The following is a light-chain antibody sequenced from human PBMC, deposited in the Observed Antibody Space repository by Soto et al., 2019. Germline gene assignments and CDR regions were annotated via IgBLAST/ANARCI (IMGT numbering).Light chain of an antibody. CDR3: QQRSNWPPIT. J-gene: IGKJ5*01. CDR1: QSVQTC. Sequence: EIVLTQSPGTLSLSPGERATLSCRASQSVQTCLVFCQQRPGQAPRLLIHDASHRAAGIPARFSGSGFGTDFTLTISSLEPEDAAVYYCQQRSNWPPITFGQGTRLEIK. V-gene: IGKV3-11*01. CDR2: DAS.